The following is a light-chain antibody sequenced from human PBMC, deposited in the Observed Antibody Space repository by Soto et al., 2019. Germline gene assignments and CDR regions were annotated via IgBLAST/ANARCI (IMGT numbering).Light chain of an antibody. CDR2: SGS. CDR3: QKYNRPPLT. V-gene: IGKV1-27*01. CDR1: QGLDNY. Sequence: DMQMTQSPSSLSASVGDRVTITCRASQGLDNYLAWYQQKPGKAPKLLIYSGSTLQSGVPSRFSGRGFGTAITLTIDGLQPEEVATYYCQKYNRPPLTLGGGTRVEIK. J-gene: IGKJ4*01.